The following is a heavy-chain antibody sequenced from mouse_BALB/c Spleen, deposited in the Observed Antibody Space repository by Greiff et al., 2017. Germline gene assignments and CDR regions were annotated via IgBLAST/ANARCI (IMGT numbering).Heavy chain of an antibody. Sequence: QVQLQQSGPELVKPGASVKISCKASGYAFSSSWMNWVKQRPGQGLEWIGRIYPGDGDTNYNGKFKGKATLTADKSSSTAYMQLSSLTSVDSAVYFCARLGPYDRYAMEYWGQGTSVTVSS. CDR3: ARLGPYDRYAMEY. CDR2: IYPGDGDT. D-gene: IGHD2-14*01. J-gene: IGHJ4*01. CDR1: GYAFSSSW. V-gene: IGHV1-82*01.